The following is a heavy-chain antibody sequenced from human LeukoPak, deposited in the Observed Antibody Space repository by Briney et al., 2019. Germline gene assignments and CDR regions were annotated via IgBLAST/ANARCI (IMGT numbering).Heavy chain of an antibody. Sequence: SETLSLTCAVYGGSFSGYYWSWIRQPPGKGLEWIGEINHSGSTNYNPPLKSRVTISVDTSKNQFSLKLSSVTAADTAVYYCARGRRNRRDSSGYPSFDYWGQGTLVTVSS. CDR1: GGSFSGYY. V-gene: IGHV4-34*01. CDR3: ARGRRNRRDSSGYPSFDY. D-gene: IGHD3-22*01. CDR2: INHSGST. J-gene: IGHJ4*02.